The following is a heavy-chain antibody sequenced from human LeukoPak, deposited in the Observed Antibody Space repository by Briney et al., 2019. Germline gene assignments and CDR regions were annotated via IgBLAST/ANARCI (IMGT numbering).Heavy chain of an antibody. D-gene: IGHD2-2*01. Sequence: GGSLRLSCAASGFTFSDYYMSWIRQAPEKGLEWVSYISSSGSTIYYADSVKGRFTISRDNAKNSLYLQMNSLRAEDTAVYYCARSTIVVVPAAMDYWGQGTLVTVSS. CDR3: ARSTIVVVPAAMDY. V-gene: IGHV3-11*01. CDR1: GFTFSDYY. CDR2: ISSSGSTI. J-gene: IGHJ4*02.